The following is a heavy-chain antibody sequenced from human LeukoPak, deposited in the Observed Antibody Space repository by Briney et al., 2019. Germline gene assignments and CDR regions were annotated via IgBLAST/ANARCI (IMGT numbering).Heavy chain of an antibody. V-gene: IGHV3-20*01. Sequence: GGSLRLSCAASGLTFDDHGMNWVRQAPGKGLEWVYGINWNGGSTFYADSVKARFTISRHNAKNALYLQMNSLTAEDTALYHCARDRSYGSFDFWGQGTLVTVSS. CDR1: GLTFDDHG. D-gene: IGHD5-18*01. J-gene: IGHJ4*02. CDR3: ARDRSYGSFDF. CDR2: INWNGGST.